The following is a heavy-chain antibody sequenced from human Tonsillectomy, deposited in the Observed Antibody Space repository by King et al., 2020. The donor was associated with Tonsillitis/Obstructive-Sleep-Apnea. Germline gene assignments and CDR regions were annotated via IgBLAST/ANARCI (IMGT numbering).Heavy chain of an antibody. D-gene: IGHD7-27*01. CDR2: IGPGGDT. CDR3: AREGALGIWACDI. Sequence: VQLVESGGGLAQPGGSLRLSCAASGFTFRRYDMHWVRQVAGKRLEWVSGIGPGGDTSYTDSVKGRFTISRDKDKKSVYLQMNRLSAADTAVYYCAREGALGIWACDIWGKGTLVSVSS. J-gene: IGHJ3*02. CDR1: GFTFRRYD. V-gene: IGHV3-13*01.